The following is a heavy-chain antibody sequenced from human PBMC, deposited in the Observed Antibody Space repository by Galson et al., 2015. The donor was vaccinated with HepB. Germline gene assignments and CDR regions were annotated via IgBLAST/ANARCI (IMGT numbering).Heavy chain of an antibody. Sequence: SEPLSLTCTVSGGSISSSSYYWGWIRQPPGKGLEWIGSIYYSGSTYYNLSLKSRVTISVDTFKNQFSLKLSSVTAADTAVYYCARERNRKGAMVRGVIDYWGQGTLVTVSS. J-gene: IGHJ4*02. CDR1: GGSISSSSYY. CDR2: IYYSGST. CDR3: ARERNRKGAMVRGVIDY. V-gene: IGHV4-39*07. D-gene: IGHD3-10*01.